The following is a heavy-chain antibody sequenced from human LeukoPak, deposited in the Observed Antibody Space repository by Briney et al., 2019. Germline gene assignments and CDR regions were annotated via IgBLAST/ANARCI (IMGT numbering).Heavy chain of an antibody. V-gene: IGHV3-13*01. CDR3: ARGGIQVSGIDEIDY. CDR2: IGISDET. CDR1: GFTVRSYD. J-gene: IGHJ4*02. Sequence: PRRSLRLSCAASGFTVRSYDMHWVRQVTGKGREWVSAIGISDETYYQGSVNGRFSISRENANNSLYLQMNSLTAGDTAVYYCARGGIQVSGIDEIDYWGQGTLVTVSS. D-gene: IGHD6-19*01.